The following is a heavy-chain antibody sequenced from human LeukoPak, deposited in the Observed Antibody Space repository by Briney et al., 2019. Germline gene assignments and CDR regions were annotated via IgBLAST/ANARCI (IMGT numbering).Heavy chain of an antibody. CDR2: IRSKAYGGTT. Sequence: TGGSLRLSCTASGLTFGDYAMSWVRQAPGKRLEWVGFIRSKAYGGTTEYAASVKGRFTISRDDSKSIAYLQMNSLKTEDTAVYYCTTRVSFDYWGQGTLVTVSS. J-gene: IGHJ4*02. D-gene: IGHD2-8*01. V-gene: IGHV3-49*04. CDR1: GLTFGDYA. CDR3: TTRVSFDY.